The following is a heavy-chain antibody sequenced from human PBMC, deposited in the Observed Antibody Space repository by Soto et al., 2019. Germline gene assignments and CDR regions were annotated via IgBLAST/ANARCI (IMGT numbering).Heavy chain of an antibody. Sequence: GGSLRLSCAASGFTFSNYAMHWVRQAPGKGLEWVAVISYDGSDKYYEDSVKGRFTISRDNAKNSLSLQMNSLRAEDTAVYFCARDNRGTFDYWGQGALVTVSS. V-gene: IGHV3-30-3*01. D-gene: IGHD7-27*01. CDR2: ISYDGSDK. CDR1: GFTFSNYA. CDR3: ARDNRGTFDY. J-gene: IGHJ4*02.